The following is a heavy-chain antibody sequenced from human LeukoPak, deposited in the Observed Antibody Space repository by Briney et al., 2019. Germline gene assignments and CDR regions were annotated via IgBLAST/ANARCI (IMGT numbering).Heavy chain of an antibody. CDR3: ARELYYDGSGSYSTDNWFDP. CDR1: AGSISSHY. J-gene: IGHJ5*02. CDR2: IYYSGSN. V-gene: IGHV4-59*11. Sequence: SETLSLTCTVSAGSISSHYWSWIRQPPGKGLERIGYIYYSGSNNYNPSLKSRVTISVDTSKNQFSLKQSSVTGADTALYYCARELYYDGSGSYSTDNWFDPWGQGTLVTVSS. D-gene: IGHD3-10*01.